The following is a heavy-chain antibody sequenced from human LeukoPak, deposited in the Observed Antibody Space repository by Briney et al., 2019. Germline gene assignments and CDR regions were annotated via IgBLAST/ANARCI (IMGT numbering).Heavy chain of an antibody. Sequence: SETLSLTCGVYGGSFSGYYWSWIRQPPGKGLEWIGEINHSGSTNYNPSLKSRVTISVDTSKNQFSLKLSSVTAADTAVYYCVRIRGFGADYYYYYMDVWGKGSTVTVSS. V-gene: IGHV4-34*01. CDR1: GGSFSGYY. CDR3: VRIRGFGADYYYYYMDV. D-gene: IGHD3-10*01. CDR2: INHSGST. J-gene: IGHJ6*03.